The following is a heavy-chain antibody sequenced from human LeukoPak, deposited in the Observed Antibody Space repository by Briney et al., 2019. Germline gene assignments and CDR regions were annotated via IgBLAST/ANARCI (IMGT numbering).Heavy chain of an antibody. CDR3: ARAHDGSGYYLGY. J-gene: IGHJ4*02. V-gene: IGHV3-74*03. CDR1: GFTFSSYW. D-gene: IGHD3-22*01. Sequence: GGSLRLSCAASGFTFSSYWMHWARQAPGKGLVWVSRINSDGSSTTYADSVKGRFTIPRDNAKNTLYLQMNSLRAEDTAVYYCARAHDGSGYYLGYWGQGTLVTVSS. CDR2: INSDGSST.